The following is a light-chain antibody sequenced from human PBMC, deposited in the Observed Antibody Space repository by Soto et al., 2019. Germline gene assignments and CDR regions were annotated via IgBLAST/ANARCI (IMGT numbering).Light chain of an antibody. CDR2: DAS. Sequence: EIVLTQSPSTLSLSPGDRATLSCRASQSVSSYFAWYQQKPGQAPRLLIYDASNRATGIPARFSGSGSGTDFTLTISSLEPEDFAVYYCQQRANLPLTFGQGTRVEIK. V-gene: IGKV3-11*01. CDR1: QSVSSY. CDR3: QQRANLPLT. J-gene: IGKJ1*01.